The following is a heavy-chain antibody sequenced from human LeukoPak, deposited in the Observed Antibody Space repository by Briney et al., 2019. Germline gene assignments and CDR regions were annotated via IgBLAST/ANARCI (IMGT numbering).Heavy chain of an antibody. CDR1: GYTFTSYG. V-gene: IGHV1-18*01. CDR2: ISAYNGNT. D-gene: IGHD3-22*01. Sequence: ASVKVSCKASGYTFTSYGISWVRQATGQGLEWMGWISAYNGNTNYAQKLQGRVTMTTDTSTSTAHMELRSLRSDDTAVYYCARDRGRTGLVVGPPSFQHWGQGTLVTVSS. CDR3: ARDRGRTGLVVGPPSFQH. J-gene: IGHJ1*01.